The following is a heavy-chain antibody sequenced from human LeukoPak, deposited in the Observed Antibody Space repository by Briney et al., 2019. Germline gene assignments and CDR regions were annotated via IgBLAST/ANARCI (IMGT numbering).Heavy chain of an antibody. CDR1: RYTFTDYD. CDR2: PSPDSGAT. V-gene: IGHV1-2*02. Sequence: GASVGVSCKPARYTFTDYDIHWVRQAPGQGLEWMGCPSPDSGATAYAQKVQGRVTMTRDTSITTAYMELNRLTSDDTAVYYCASHDRYSGSYYSFDPWGQGTLVTVSS. J-gene: IGHJ5*02. D-gene: IGHD3-10*01. CDR3: ASHDRYSGSYYSFDP.